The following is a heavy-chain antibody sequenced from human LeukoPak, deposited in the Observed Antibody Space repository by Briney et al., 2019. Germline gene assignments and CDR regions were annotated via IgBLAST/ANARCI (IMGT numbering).Heavy chain of an antibody. CDR3: ARGPYYDFWSGYRDYYFDY. D-gene: IGHD3-3*01. V-gene: IGHV4-59*12. CDR2: IYYSGST. J-gene: IGHJ4*02. CDR1: GGSISSYY. Sequence: PSETLSLTCTVSGGSISSYYWSWIRQPPGKGLEWIGYIYYSGSTNYNPSLKSRVTISVDTSKNQFSLKLSSVTAADTAVYYCARGPYYDFWSGYRDYYFDYWGQGTLVTVSS.